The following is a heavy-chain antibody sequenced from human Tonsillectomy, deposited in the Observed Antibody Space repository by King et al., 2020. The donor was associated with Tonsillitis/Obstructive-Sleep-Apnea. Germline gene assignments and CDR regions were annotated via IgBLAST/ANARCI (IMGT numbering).Heavy chain of an antibody. Sequence: VQLVESGGGVVQPGRSLRLSCAASGFTFSSYAMHWVRQAPGKGLEWVAVISYDGSSKYYADSVKGRLTISRDNSKNTLYLQVNSLTAEDTAVYYCARETSEGFDGMDVWGQGTTVTVSS. J-gene: IGHJ6*02. CDR2: ISYDGSSK. CDR1: GFTFSSYA. V-gene: IGHV3-30*04. CDR3: ARETSEGFDGMDV. D-gene: IGHD3-10*01.